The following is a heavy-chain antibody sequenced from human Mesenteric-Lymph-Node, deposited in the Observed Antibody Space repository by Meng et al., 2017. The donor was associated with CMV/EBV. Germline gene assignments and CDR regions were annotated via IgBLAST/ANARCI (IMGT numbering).Heavy chain of an antibody. Sequence: GESLKISCAASGFIFSSYWMHWVCQAPGKGLVWVSRINTDVSITTYADSVKGRFTISRDNAKNTLYLQMNSLRAEDTAVYYCVRGGYCSSTSCSWEDYHGTDVWGQGTTVTVSS. CDR1: GFIFSSYW. CDR2: INTDVSIT. V-gene: IGHV3-74*03. D-gene: IGHD2-2*01. J-gene: IGHJ6*02. CDR3: VRGGYCSSTSCSWEDYHGTDV.